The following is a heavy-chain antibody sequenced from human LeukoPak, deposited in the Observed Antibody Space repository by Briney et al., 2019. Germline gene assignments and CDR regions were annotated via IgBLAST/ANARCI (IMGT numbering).Heavy chain of an antibody. J-gene: IGHJ5*02. D-gene: IGHD2-15*01. CDR3: ARDLEYCSGGSCYDWFDP. V-gene: IGHV3-21*01. CDR2: ISSSSSYI. Sequence: GGSLRLSCAASGFTFSSYSMNWVRQAPGKGLEWVSSISSSSSYIYYADSVKGRFTISRDNAKNSLYPQMNSLRAEDTAVYYCARDLEYCSGGSCYDWFDPWGQGTLVTVSS. CDR1: GFTFSSYS.